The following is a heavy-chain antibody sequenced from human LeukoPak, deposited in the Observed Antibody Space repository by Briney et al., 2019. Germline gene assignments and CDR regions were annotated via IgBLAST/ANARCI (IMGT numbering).Heavy chain of an antibody. CDR3: ARVEGHDYGDYGRPYYYYYGMDV. CDR1: GGSISSGDYY. J-gene: IGHJ6*02. Sequence: SQTLSLTCTVSGGSISSGDYYWNWIRQPPGKGLEWIGYIYYSGSTYYNPSLKSRVTISVDTSKNQFSLKLSSVTAADTAVYYCARVEGHDYGDYGRPYYYYYGMDVWGQGTTVTVSS. D-gene: IGHD4-17*01. CDR2: IYYSGST. V-gene: IGHV4-30-4*01.